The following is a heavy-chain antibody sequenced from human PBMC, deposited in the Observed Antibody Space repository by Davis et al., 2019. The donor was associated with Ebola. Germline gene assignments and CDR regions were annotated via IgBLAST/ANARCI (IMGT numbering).Heavy chain of an antibody. Sequence: MPSETLSLTCTVSGTSVDLYYWSWIRQSPGKGLEWIGHIHDSGNTNYNPSLRSRVTISIDTSKNQFFLKLRSVTAADTAVYYCARGSQWLGPDYWGQGTLVTVSS. J-gene: IGHJ4*02. CDR2: IHDSGNT. D-gene: IGHD6-19*01. CDR3: ARGSQWLGPDY. V-gene: IGHV4-59*02. CDR1: GTSVDLYY.